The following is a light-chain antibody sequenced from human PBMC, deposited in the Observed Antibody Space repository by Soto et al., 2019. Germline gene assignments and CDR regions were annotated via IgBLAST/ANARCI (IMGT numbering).Light chain of an antibody. CDR2: RSY. J-gene: IGLJ1*01. V-gene: IGLV1-44*01. Sequence: QSALTQPPSASGTPGQSVIISCSGGSSNMGTNTVSWYQHFPGTAPKLLIFRSYQRPSGVPDRFSGSKSGTSASLAIRGLQSEDEADYYCAAWDDSLSGPVFGTGTKLTVL. CDR3: AAWDDSLSGPV. CDR1: SSNMGTNT.